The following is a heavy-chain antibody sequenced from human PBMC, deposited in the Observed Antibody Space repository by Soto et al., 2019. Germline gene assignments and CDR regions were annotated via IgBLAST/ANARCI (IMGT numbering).Heavy chain of an antibody. CDR2: ISGSGGST. Sequence: PCGSIKLACAASGVTLSSSAMAVFRQTTGKGLEWVSAISGSGGSTYYADSVKGRFTISRDNSKNTLYLQMNSLRAEDTAVYYCAKESPKYSSSDYYYGMGVWGQGTTVTVSS. D-gene: IGHD6-6*01. J-gene: IGHJ6*02. V-gene: IGHV3-23*01. CDR1: GVTLSSSA. CDR3: AKESPKYSSSDYYYGMGV.